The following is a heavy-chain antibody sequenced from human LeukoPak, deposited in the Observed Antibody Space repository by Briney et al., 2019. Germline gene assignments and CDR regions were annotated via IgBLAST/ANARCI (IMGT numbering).Heavy chain of an antibody. CDR3: AHSSPRFGELSGHNLFDP. J-gene: IGHJ5*02. V-gene: IGHV2-5*02. D-gene: IGHD3-10*02. CDR2: LDWDEDK. CDR1: GFSLSTRGVG. Sequence: SGPTLAHPTPPLTVTCTFSGFSLSTRGVGVGWIRQPPAKALEWHALLDWDEDKRYSPSSERRLTITKDTSKNPVVLTMTNMDPVDTATYYCAHSSPRFGELSGHNLFDPWGQGTLVTVSS.